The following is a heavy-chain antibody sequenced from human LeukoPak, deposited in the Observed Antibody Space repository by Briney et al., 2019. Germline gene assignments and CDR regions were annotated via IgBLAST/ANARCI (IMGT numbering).Heavy chain of an antibody. CDR1: GYSFTSYY. J-gene: IGHJ6*02. V-gene: IGHV1-46*01. D-gene: IGHD6-6*01. CDR2: NNPSGGIT. CDR3: AKSISADYYYYGMDV. Sequence: GPSVKLSCKASGYSFTSYYMHWVRQAPGQGLVWMGINNPSGGITKYAQKLQGRDTMTSDTSPSTVYLEMSSLRSEDTAFYCGAKSISADYYYYGMDVWGQGTTVTVSS.